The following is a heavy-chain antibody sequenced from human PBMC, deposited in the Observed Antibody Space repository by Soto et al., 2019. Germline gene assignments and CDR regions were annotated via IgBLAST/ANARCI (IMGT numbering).Heavy chain of an antibody. Sequence: SETLSLTCAVSGDSVSSSFWWTWVRQPPGKGLEWTGEIYHTETTNYAPSLKSRVTISLDKSMNQFSLRFNSVTPADTAVYYCARYDFGTFDNWGQGIRVTVSS. J-gene: IGHJ4*02. CDR2: IYHTETT. CDR3: ARYDFGTFDN. CDR1: GDSVSSSFW. V-gene: IGHV4-4*02. D-gene: IGHD4-17*01.